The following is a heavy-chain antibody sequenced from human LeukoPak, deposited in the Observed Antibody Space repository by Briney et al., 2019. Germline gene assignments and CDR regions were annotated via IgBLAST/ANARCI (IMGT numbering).Heavy chain of an antibody. D-gene: IGHD3-10*01. V-gene: IGHV3-23*01. CDR3: AKGGGSGTDLNAFDI. CDR2: ISGSGGST. CDR1: GFTFSSYA. Sequence: GGSLRLSCAASGFTFSSYAMSWVRQAPGKGLEWVSAISGSGGSTYYADSVKGRFTISRDNAKNSLYLQMNSLRAEDMALYYCAKGGGSGTDLNAFDIWGQGTMVTVSS. J-gene: IGHJ3*02.